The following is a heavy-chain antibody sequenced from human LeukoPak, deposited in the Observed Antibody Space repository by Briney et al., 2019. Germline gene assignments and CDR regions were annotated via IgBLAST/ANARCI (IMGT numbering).Heavy chain of an antibody. CDR1: GGSISSYY. Sequence: PSETLSLTRTVSGGSISSYYWSWIRQPPGKGLEWIGYIYYSGSTNYNPSLKSRVTISVDTSKNQFSLKLSSVTAADTAVYYCARRMKGSGWYYFDYWGQGTLVTVSS. J-gene: IGHJ4*02. CDR3: ARRMKGSGWYYFDY. CDR2: IYYSGST. V-gene: IGHV4-59*08. D-gene: IGHD6-19*01.